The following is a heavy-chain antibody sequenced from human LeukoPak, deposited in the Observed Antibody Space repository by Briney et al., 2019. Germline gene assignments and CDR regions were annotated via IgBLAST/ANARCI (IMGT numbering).Heavy chain of an antibody. CDR3: ARVRVVRGVMGGLDV. CDR2: ISYDGSNK. V-gene: IGHV3-30*07. D-gene: IGHD3-10*01. Sequence: PGRYLRLSCAASGFTFSSYAMHWVRQAPGKGLEWVAVISYDGSNKYYADSVKGRFTISRDNSKNTLYLQMNSLRAEDTAVYYCARVRVVRGVMGGLDVWGQGTTVTVSS. CDR1: GFTFSSYA. J-gene: IGHJ6*02.